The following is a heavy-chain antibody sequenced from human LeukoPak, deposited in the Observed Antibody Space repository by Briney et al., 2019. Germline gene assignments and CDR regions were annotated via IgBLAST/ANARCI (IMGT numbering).Heavy chain of an antibody. CDR2: INPNSGGT. Sequence: ASAKVSCKASGYTFTGYYMHWVRQAPGQGLEWMGWINPNSGGTNYAQKFQGWVTMTRDTSISTAYMELSRLRSDDTAVYYCARMSRATTVTIYGMDVWGQGTTVTVSS. V-gene: IGHV1-2*04. CDR1: GYTFTGYY. CDR3: ARMSRATTVTIYGMDV. D-gene: IGHD4-17*01. J-gene: IGHJ6*02.